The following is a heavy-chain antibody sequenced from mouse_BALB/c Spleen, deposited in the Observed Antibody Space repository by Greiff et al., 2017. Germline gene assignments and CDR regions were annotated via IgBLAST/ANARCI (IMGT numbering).Heavy chain of an antibody. CDR3: ARGGYYSFYAMDY. Sequence: VQLQQSGAELVKPGASVKLSCTASGFNIKDTYMHWVKQRPEQGLEWIGRIDPANGNTKYDPKFQGKATITADTSSNTAYLQLSSLTSEDTAVYYCARGGYYSFYAMDYWGQGTSVTVSS. CDR2: IDPANGNT. CDR1: GFNIKDTY. V-gene: IGHV14-3*02. J-gene: IGHJ4*01. D-gene: IGHD2-3*01.